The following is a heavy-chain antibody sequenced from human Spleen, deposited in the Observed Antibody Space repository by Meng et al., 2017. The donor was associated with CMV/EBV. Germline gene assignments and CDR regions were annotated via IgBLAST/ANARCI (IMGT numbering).Heavy chain of an antibody. D-gene: IGHD6-19*01. CDR2: IIPIFGTA. CDR1: GGTFSSYA. Sequence: SVKVSCKASGGTFSSYAISWVRQAPGQGLEWMGGIIPIFGTANYAQKFQGRVTITTDESTSTAYMELSNLRSEDTAVYYCAVAGNNWFDPWGQGTLVTVSS. J-gene: IGHJ5*02. V-gene: IGHV1-69*05. CDR3: AVAGNNWFDP.